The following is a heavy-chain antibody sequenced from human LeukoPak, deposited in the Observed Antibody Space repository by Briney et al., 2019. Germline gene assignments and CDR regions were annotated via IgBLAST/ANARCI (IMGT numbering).Heavy chain of an antibody. CDR3: ARDDPGDPYYYYGMDV. J-gene: IGHJ6*02. CDR1: GFTFSSYW. D-gene: IGHD4-17*01. V-gene: IGHV3-74*01. Sequence: GGSLRLSCAASGFTFSSYWVHWVRQAPGKGLVWVSRINGDGSSTSYADSVKGRFTISRDNAKNTLYLQMNSLRAEDTAVYYCARDDPGDPYYYYGMDVWGQGTTVTVSS. CDR2: INGDGSST.